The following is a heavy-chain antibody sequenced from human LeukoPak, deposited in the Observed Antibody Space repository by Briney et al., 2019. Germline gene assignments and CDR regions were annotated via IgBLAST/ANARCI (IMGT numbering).Heavy chain of an antibody. D-gene: IGHD3-22*01. J-gene: IGHJ4*02. CDR3: AKGGASGSSGYYPDY. V-gene: IGHV3-23*01. CDR2: ISGSGGST. CDR1: GFTFSSYA. Sequence: GGSLRLSCAASGFTFSSYAMSWVRQAPGKGLEWVSAISGSGGSTYYADSVKGRFTISRVNSKNTLYLQMNSLRAEDTAVYYCAKGGASGSSGYYPDYWGQGTLVTVSS.